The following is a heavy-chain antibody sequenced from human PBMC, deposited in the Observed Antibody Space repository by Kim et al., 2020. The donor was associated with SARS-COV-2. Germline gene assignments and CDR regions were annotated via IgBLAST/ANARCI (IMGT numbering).Heavy chain of an antibody. D-gene: IGHD3-10*01. J-gene: IGHJ4*02. CDR2: INAGNGNT. CDR3: VITLLLWFGELMN. Sequence: ASVKVSCKASGYTFTSYAMHWVRQAPGQRLEWMGWINAGNGNTKYSQKFQGRVTITRDTSASTAYMELSSLRSEDTAVYYYVITLLLWFGELMNWGQGTLVTVSS. V-gene: IGHV1-3*01. CDR1: GYTFTSYA.